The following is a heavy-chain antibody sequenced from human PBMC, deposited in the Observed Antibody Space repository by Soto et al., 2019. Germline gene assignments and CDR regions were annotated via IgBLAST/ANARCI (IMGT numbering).Heavy chain of an antibody. CDR3: ARRYGALFDY. CDR1: GGSISSYY. V-gene: IGHV4-59*08. Sequence: QVQLQESGPGLVKPSETLSLTCPVSGGSISSYYWSWIRQPPGKGLEWIGYIYYSGSTNYNPSLKSRVTISVDTSKNQFCLKLSSVTAADTAVYYCARRYGALFDYWGQGTLVTVSS. CDR2: IYYSGST. D-gene: IGHD4-17*01. J-gene: IGHJ4*02.